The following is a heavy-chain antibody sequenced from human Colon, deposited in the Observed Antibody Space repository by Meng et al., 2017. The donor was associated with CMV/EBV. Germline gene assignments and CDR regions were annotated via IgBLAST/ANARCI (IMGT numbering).Heavy chain of an antibody. D-gene: IGHD3-3*01. Sequence: GESLKISCAASGFTFSNYTMNWVRQAPGKGLEWVSSISSSSTYIYDADSVKGRFTISRDNAKNSLYLHMNSLRAEDTAVYYCARAGITIFGMVRYYFDYWGQGTLVTVSS. CDR2: ISSSSTYI. CDR1: GFTFSNYT. V-gene: IGHV3-21*01. J-gene: IGHJ4*02. CDR3: ARAGITIFGMVRYYFDY.